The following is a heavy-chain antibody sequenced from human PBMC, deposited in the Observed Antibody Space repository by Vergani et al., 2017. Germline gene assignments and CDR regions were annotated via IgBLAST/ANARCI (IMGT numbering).Heavy chain of an antibody. CDR1: GGSISSSSYY. CDR3: ARDVKAVTTWGFYDNWFDP. V-gene: IGHV4-39*07. J-gene: IGHJ5*02. D-gene: IGHD4-17*01. CDR2: IYYSGST. Sequence: QLQLQESGPGLVKPSETLSLTCTVSGGSISSSSYYWGWIRQPPGKGLEWIGSIYYSGSTYYNPSLKSRVTISVDTSKNQFSLKLSSVTAADTAVYYCARDVKAVTTWGFYDNWFDPWGQGTLVTVSS.